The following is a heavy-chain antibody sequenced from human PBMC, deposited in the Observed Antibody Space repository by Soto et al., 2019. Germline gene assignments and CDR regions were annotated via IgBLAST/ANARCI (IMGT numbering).Heavy chain of an antibody. Sequence: ARGSLRLSCAASGLTCGKYWMHWVRQPPGKGLEWVSRMNSDGSTTNYADSVKGRFTVSRDNAKNTLYLQMNSLRAEDTAVYYCATAEVDYWGPGTLVTVSS. V-gene: IGHV3-74*01. CDR1: GLTCGKYW. J-gene: IGHJ4*02. CDR2: MNSDGSTT. CDR3: ATAEVDY.